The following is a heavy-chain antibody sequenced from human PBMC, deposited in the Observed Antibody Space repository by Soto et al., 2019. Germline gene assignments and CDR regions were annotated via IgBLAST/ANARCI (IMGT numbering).Heavy chain of an antibody. CDR3: ARDGTGTLYYSEY. D-gene: IGHD1-1*01. Sequence: SSEACGGGLRSSSSRWLRQDPGKGLEWMGGIIPIFGTANYAQKFQGRVTITADESTSTAYMELSSLRSEDTAVYYCARDGTGTLYYSEYRGKGTLVTVSS. V-gene: IGHV1-69*01. CDR1: GGGLRSSS. J-gene: IGHJ4*02. CDR2: IIPIFGTA.